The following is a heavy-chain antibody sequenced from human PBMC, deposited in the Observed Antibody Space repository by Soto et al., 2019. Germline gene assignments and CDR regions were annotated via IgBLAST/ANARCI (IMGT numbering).Heavy chain of an antibody. J-gene: IGHJ4*02. CDR3: ARGGDGYTIDY. CDR1: GGSISSGGYS. V-gene: IGHV4-30-2*01. D-gene: IGHD5-12*01. CDR2: IYPSGST. Sequence: SETLSLTCGVSGGSISSGGYSWSWIRQPPGKGLEWIGYIYPSGSTYNNPSLRSRVTISVDRSKNQFSLNLSSVTAADTAVYYCARGGDGYTIDYWGQGTLVTVSS.